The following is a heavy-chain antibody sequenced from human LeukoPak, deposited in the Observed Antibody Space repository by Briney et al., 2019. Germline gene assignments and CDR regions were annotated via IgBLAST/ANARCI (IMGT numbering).Heavy chain of an antibody. V-gene: IGHV3-48*01. CDR2: ISYHSNAI. CDR1: GFSFSDYG. J-gene: IGHJ5*02. Sequence: GGSLRLSCAASGFSFSDYGMNWVRQAPGKGLEWLSYISYHSNAIYCADSVKGRFTTSRDNSKNTLFLQMNSLRAEDTAVYYCTRDVASRNWFDPWGQGTLVTVSS. CDR3: TRDVASRNWFDP.